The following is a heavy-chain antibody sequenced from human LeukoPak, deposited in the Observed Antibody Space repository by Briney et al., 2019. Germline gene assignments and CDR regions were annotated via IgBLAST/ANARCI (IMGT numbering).Heavy chain of an antibody. CDR1: GFTVSSNY. CDR2: ISSNGGST. Sequence: PGGSLRLSCAASGFTVSSNYMSWVRQAPGKGLEYVSAISSNGGSTYYADPVKGRFTISRDNSKNTLYLQMSSLRAEDTAVYYCVKGSTYYYDSSGYYYYFDYWGQGTLITVSS. V-gene: IGHV3-64D*09. CDR3: VKGSTYYYDSSGYYYYFDY. D-gene: IGHD3-22*01. J-gene: IGHJ4*02.